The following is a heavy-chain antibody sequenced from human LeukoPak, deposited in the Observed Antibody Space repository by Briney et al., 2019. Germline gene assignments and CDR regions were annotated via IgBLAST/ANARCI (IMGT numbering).Heavy chain of an antibody. V-gene: IGHV3-23*01. J-gene: IGHJ4*02. Sequence: GGSLRLSCAASGFTFSNYAMNWVRQAPGKGLEWVSTINGIGDNTNYADSVKGRFTIFRDNSKNTLYLQMNSLRTEDTALYYCAKGRASNGYVSCLERWGQGTLVTVSS. D-gene: IGHD2-15*01. CDR1: GFTFSNYA. CDR3: AKGRASNGYVSCLER. CDR2: INGIGDNT.